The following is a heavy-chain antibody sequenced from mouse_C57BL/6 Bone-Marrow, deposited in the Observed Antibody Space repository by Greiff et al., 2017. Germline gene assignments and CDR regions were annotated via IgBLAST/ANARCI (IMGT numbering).Heavy chain of an antibody. CDR3: ARDYYGSSYYWYFDV. J-gene: IGHJ1*03. CDR2: SRNKANDYTT. D-gene: IGHD1-1*01. Sequence: DVMLVESGGGLVQSGRSLRLSCATSGFTFSDFYMEWVRQAPGKGLEWIAASRNKANDYTTEYSASVKGRFIVSRDTSQSILYLQMNALRAEDTAIYYCARDYYGSSYYWYFDVWGTGTTVTVSS. V-gene: IGHV7-1*01. CDR1: GFTFSDFY.